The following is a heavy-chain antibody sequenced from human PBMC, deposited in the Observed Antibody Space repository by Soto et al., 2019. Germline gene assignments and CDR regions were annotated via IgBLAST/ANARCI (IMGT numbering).Heavy chain of an antibody. D-gene: IGHD3-3*01. CDR1: GGSISSYY. V-gene: IGHV4-59*01. Sequence: SETLSLTCTVSGGSISSYYWSWIRQPPGKGLEWIGYIYYSGSTNYNPSLKSRVTISVDTSKNQFSLKLSSVTAADTAVYYCARTYYDFWSGKMGYYYYYMDVWGKGTTVTVSS. CDR2: IYYSGST. CDR3: ARTYYDFWSGKMGYYYYYMDV. J-gene: IGHJ6*03.